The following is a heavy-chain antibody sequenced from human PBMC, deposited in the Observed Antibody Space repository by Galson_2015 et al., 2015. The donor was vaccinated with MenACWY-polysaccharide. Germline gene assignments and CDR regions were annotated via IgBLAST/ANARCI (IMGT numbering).Heavy chain of an antibody. J-gene: IGHJ4*02. Sequence: TLSLTCTVSGGSISSGGYYWSWIRQHPGKGLEWIGYIYYSGSTYYNPSLKSRVTISVDTSKNQFSLQLSSVTAADTAVYYCAREIHRLAYCSGGSCYSLYYFDYWGQGTLVTVSS. CDR3: AREIHRLAYCSGGSCYSLYYFDY. CDR2: IYYSGST. V-gene: IGHV4-31*03. CDR1: GGSISSGGYY. D-gene: IGHD2-15*01.